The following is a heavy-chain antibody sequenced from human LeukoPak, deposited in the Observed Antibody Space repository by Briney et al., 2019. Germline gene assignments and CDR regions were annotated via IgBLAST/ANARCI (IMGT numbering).Heavy chain of an antibody. D-gene: IGHD6-19*01. J-gene: IGHJ4*02. CDR1: GFTFSSYA. Sequence: GGSLRLSCAASGFTFSSYAMHWVRQAPGKGLEWVAVISYDGSNKYYADSVKGRFTISRDNSKNTLYLQMNSLRAEDTAVYYCARGGSGWPTIDYWGQGTLVTVSS. CDR2: ISYDGSNK. V-gene: IGHV3-30*04. CDR3: ARGGSGWPTIDY.